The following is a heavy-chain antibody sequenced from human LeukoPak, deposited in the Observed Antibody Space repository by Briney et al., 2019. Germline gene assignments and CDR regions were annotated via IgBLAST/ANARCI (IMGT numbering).Heavy chain of an antibody. J-gene: IGHJ6*02. Sequence: GGSLRLSCAASGFTFSSYWMTWVRQAPGKGLEWVANIKQDGSEKYSVDSVKGRFTISRDNAKNSLYLQMNSLRAEDTAVYYCARFHYDETLYGMDVWGQGTMVTVSS. D-gene: IGHD4-17*01. CDR3: ARFHYDETLYGMDV. V-gene: IGHV3-7*01. CDR2: IKQDGSEK. CDR1: GFTFSSYW.